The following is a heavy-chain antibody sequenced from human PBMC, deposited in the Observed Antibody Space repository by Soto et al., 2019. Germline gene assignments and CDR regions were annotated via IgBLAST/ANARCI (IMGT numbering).Heavy chain of an antibody. J-gene: IGHJ4*02. D-gene: IGHD4-17*01. Sequence: QVQLVQSGAEVKKPGASVKVSCKASGYTFPIYGISWVRQAPGQGLEWMGWIGAYNGKTNYAQRLQDRVTMTTDTSTSTAYMELRSLTSDDTAVYYCARVNTVTTPSALTGLDYWGQGTLVTVSS. CDR2: IGAYNGKT. V-gene: IGHV1-18*01. CDR1: GYTFPIYG. CDR3: ARVNTVTTPSALTGLDY.